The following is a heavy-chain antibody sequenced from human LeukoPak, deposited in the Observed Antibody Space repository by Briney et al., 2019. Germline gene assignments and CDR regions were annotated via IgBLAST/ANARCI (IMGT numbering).Heavy chain of an antibody. J-gene: IGHJ4*02. V-gene: IGHV3-7*01. CDR1: GFTFSSYW. D-gene: IGHD3-22*01. Sequence: GGSLRLSCAASGFTFSSYWISWVRQAPGKGLEWVANIKQDGSEKYYVDSVKGRFTISRDNAKNSLYLQMNSLRAEDTAVYYCARLDSSGYYLGLDYWGQGTLVTVSS. CDR2: IKQDGSEK. CDR3: ARLDSSGYYLGLDY.